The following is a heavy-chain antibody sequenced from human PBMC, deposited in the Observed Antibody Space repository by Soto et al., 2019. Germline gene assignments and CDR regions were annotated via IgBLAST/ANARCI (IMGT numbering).Heavy chain of an antibody. CDR3: AKDRVGYCGGDCYSPGFDY. CDR1: GFTFSSYG. Sequence: QVQLVESGGGVVQPRRSLRLSCAASGFTFSSYGMHWVRQAPGKGLEWVAVISYDGSNKYYADSVKGRFTISRDNSKNTLYLQMNSLRAEDTAVYYCAKDRVGYCGGDCYSPGFDYWGQGTLVTVSS. CDR2: ISYDGSNK. D-gene: IGHD2-21*02. J-gene: IGHJ4*02. V-gene: IGHV3-30*18.